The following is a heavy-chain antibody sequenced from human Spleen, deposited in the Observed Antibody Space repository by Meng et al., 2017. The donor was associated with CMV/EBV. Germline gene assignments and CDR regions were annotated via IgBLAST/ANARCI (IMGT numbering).Heavy chain of an antibody. CDR1: GLTFKNAW. J-gene: IGHJ6*02. Sequence: LSLTCAASGLTFKNAWMNWVRQAPGKGLEWVSVIYSGGVATYYADSVKGRFTISRDNSNNTLFLQMNSLGAEDTAVYYCAKIGSFTYYYYGMDVWGQGTTVTVSS. CDR3: AKIGSFTYYYYGMDV. D-gene: IGHD1-26*01. V-gene: IGHV3-23*03. CDR2: IYSGGVAT.